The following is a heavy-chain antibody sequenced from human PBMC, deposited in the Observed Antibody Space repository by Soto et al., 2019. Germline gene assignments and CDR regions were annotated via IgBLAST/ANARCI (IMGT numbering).Heavy chain of an antibody. Sequence: PGGSLRLSCAASGFTFNSCLMSWVRQAPGKGLEWVSLISGSGRYTYYADSVKGRFTISKDNSKNMLYLEMNSLRAEDTAVYYCVKNYIQLYFGGQGTLVTVS. V-gene: IGHV3-23*01. D-gene: IGHD5-18*01. CDR2: ISGSGRYT. J-gene: IGHJ4*02. CDR3: VKNYIQLYF. CDR1: GFTFNSCL.